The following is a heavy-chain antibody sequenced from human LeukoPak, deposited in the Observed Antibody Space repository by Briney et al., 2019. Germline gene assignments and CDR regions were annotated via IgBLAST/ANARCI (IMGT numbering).Heavy chain of an antibody. CDR1: GGSFSDY. Sequence: SETLSLTCAVYGGSFSDYWSWLRQPPGKGLEWIGEINHSGSTNYNPSLQSRVTISVDTSKNQFSLKLSSVTAADTAVYYCARVFDDSSNGMDVWGQGTTVTVSS. CDR2: INHSGST. J-gene: IGHJ6*02. CDR3: ARVFDDSSNGMDV. D-gene: IGHD3-3*01. V-gene: IGHV4-34*01.